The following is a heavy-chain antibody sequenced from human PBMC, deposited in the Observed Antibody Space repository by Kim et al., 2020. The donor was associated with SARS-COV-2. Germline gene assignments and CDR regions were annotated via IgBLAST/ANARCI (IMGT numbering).Heavy chain of an antibody. D-gene: IGHD3-3*01. CDR3: AGAHRTIFGVVDYMYF. J-gene: IGHJ6*01. V-gene: IGHV4-31*03. CDR2: IYYSGST. CDR1: GGSISSGGYY. Sequence: SETLSLTCTVSGGSISSGGYYWSWIRQHPGKGREWIGYIYYSGSTYSNPSLKSRVTKSVDTSKKQFSLKLSPVTAADTAVYYCAGAHRTIFGVVDYMYFWGAGNTVTVSS.